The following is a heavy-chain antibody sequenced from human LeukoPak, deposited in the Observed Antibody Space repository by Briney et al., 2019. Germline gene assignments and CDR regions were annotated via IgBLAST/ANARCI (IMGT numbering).Heavy chain of an antibody. CDR3: ARGERWLLPPTDY. V-gene: IGHV3-23*01. CDR1: GFTFSSYA. D-gene: IGHD5-24*01. J-gene: IGHJ4*02. Sequence: GGSLRLSCAASGFTFSSYAMSWVRQAPGKGLEWVSAIGGSGSTTYYADSVKGRFTISRDNARNSLYLQMNSLRADDTAVYYCARGERWLLPPTDYWGQGTLVTVSS. CDR2: IGGSGSTT.